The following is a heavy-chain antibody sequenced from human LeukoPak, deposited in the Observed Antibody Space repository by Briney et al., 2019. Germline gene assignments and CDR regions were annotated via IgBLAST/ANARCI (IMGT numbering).Heavy chain of an antibody. D-gene: IGHD6-13*01. J-gene: IGHJ4*02. CDR2: ISSSSSYL. CDR1: GFTLSCYC. V-gene: IGHV3-21*01. Sequence: GSLRPFFAASGFTLSCYCMNLVRPAPGEGPGGVSSISSSSSYLYYADSVKGRFTISRDNAKNSLYLQMNSLRAEDTAVYYCAGERPSSSWYDYWGQGTLATVSS. CDR3: AGERPSSSWYDY.